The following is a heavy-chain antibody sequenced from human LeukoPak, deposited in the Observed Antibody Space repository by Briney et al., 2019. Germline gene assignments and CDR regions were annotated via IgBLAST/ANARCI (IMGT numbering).Heavy chain of an antibody. D-gene: IGHD6-19*01. CDR2: INHSGST. Sequence: SETLSLTCAVYGGSFSGPYWNWIRQPPGKGLEWIGEINHSGSTNYNPSLKSRVTMSVDTSKNQFSLKLSSVTAADTGVYYCARGQWLDNYWGQGTLVTVSS. CDR1: GGSFSGPY. CDR3: ARGQWLDNY. J-gene: IGHJ4*02. V-gene: IGHV4-34*01.